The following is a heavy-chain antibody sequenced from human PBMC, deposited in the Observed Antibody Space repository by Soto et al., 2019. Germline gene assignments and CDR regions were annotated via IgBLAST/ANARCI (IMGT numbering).Heavy chain of an antibody. J-gene: IGHJ4*02. V-gene: IGHV4-59*01. Sequence: SETLSLTCTVSGGSISSYYWSWIRQPPGKGLELIGYVYYSGSTNYNPSLRSRVNISVDTSKNQLSLKMSSVTAADTALYYCTGPLYYYDNSGSDYWGQGTLVTVSS. CDR2: VYYSGST. CDR3: TGPLYYYDNSGSDY. D-gene: IGHD3-22*01. CDR1: GGSISSYY.